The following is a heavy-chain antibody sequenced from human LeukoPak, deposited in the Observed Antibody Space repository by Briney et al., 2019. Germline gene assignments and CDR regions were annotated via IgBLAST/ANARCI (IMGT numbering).Heavy chain of an antibody. CDR3: STLTVASDFHY. D-gene: IGHD5-12*01. J-gene: IGHJ4*02. Sequence: RGSLRLSRAASSFAFSVCEMYGDCQAPGKGLEWIAYISSSGGTRHYADSVRGRFTISRDNAKNSLYLKMHRPEAEAPYVYYCSTLTVASDFHYWGQGTLVTVSS. CDR1: SFAFSVCE. V-gene: IGHV3-48*03. CDR2: ISSSGGTR.